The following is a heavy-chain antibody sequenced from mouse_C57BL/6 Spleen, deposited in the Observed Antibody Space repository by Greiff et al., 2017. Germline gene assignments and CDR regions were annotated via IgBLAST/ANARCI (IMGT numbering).Heavy chain of an antibody. CDR1: GYTFTSYT. CDR2: INPSSGYT. CDR3: ARSPDWDENWYFDV. D-gene: IGHD4-1*01. Sequence: QVQLQQSGAELARPGASVKMSCKASGYTFTSYTMHWVKQRPGQGLKWIGYINPSSGYTKYNQKFKDKATLTADKSSSTAYMQLSSLTSEDSAVYYCARSPDWDENWYFDVWGTGTTVTVSS. V-gene: IGHV1-4*01. J-gene: IGHJ1*03.